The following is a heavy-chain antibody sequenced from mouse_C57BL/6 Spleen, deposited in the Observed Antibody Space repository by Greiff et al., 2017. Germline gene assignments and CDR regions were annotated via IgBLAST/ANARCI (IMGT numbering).Heavy chain of an antibody. CDR3: ARGDYGYGEGFDY. CDR1: GYAFSSYW. D-gene: IGHD2-2*01. Sequence: VKLQQSGAELVKPGASVKISCKASGYAFSSYWMNWVKQRPGKGLEWIGQIYPGDGDTNYNGKFKGKATLTADKSSSTAYMQLSSLTSEDSAVYFCARGDYGYGEGFDYWGQGTTLTVSS. V-gene: IGHV1-80*01. CDR2: IYPGDGDT. J-gene: IGHJ2*01.